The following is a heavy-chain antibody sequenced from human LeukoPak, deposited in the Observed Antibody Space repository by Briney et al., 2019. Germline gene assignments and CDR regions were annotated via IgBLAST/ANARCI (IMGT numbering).Heavy chain of an antibody. CDR1: GGSISSRPYY. Sequence: PSETLSLTCTVSGGSISSRPYYWGWVRQPPGKGLEWIGTISYSGTTYYSPSLKSRVTISLDTSKNQFSLKLSSVTAADTAVYYCAKVSSGLVRDFDYWGQGTLVTVSS. CDR3: AKVSSGLVRDFDY. D-gene: IGHD6-19*01. CDR2: ISYSGTT. J-gene: IGHJ4*02. V-gene: IGHV4-39*07.